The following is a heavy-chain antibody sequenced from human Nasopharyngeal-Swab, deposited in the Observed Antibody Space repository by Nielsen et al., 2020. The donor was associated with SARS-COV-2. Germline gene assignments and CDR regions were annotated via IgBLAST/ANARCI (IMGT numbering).Heavy chain of an antibody. J-gene: IGHJ4*02. CDR2: ILGAGIAT. Sequence: GESLKISCAASGFTFDTFAMHWVRQAPGKGLEFVSSILGAGIATQYASSVKGRFTISRDNSKNTLYLQMGSLRDEDMAVYYCTRDRDGGWSFDYWGQVTLVTVSS. D-gene: IGHD6-19*01. V-gene: IGHV3-64*01. CDR3: TRDRDGGWSFDY. CDR1: GFTFDTFA.